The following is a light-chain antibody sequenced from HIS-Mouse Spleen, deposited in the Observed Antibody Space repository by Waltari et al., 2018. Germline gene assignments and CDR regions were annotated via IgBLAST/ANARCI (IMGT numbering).Light chain of an antibody. CDR2: GAS. V-gene: IGKV3-15*01. CDR3: QQYYSTLT. CDR1: QSVSSN. Sequence: EIVMTQSPATLSVSPGERATLSCRASQSVSSNLAWYQHKPGQAPRLLIYGASTRATGIPARFSGSGSGTEFTLTISSLQSEDFAVYYCQQYYSTLTFGGGTKVEIK. J-gene: IGKJ4*01.